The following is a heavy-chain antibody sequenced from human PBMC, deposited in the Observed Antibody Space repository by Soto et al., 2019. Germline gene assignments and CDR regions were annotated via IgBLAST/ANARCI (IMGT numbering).Heavy chain of an antibody. J-gene: IGHJ6*03. CDR1: GDSVSSNSAA. Sequence: PSQTLSLTCVISGDSVSSNSAAWNWIRQSPSRGLEWLGRTYYRSRWYNDYAVSVRSRITVNADTSKNQFSLHLNSVTPEDTAAYYCAGTSSLQWYYMDVWDKGTTVTVSS. V-gene: IGHV6-1*01. CDR3: AGTSSLQWYYMDV. CDR2: TYYRSRWYN. D-gene: IGHD1-7*01.